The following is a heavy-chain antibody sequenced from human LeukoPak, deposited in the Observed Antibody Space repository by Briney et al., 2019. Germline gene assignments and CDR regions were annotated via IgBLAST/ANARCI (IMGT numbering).Heavy chain of an antibody. CDR2: ISYDGSNQ. CDR1: GGSISSYY. Sequence: LSLTCTVSGGSISSYYWSWIRQPPGKGLEWVAIISYDGSNQYYVDSVKGRFTISRDNSKNTLYLQMGSLRAEDMAVYYCARANDFWSGYYSRSGYYFDYWGQGTLVTVSS. D-gene: IGHD3-3*01. CDR3: ARANDFWSGYYSRSGYYFDY. V-gene: IGHV3-30*03. J-gene: IGHJ4*02.